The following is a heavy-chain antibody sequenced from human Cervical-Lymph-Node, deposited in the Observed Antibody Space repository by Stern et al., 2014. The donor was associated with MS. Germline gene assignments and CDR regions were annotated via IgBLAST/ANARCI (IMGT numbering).Heavy chain of an antibody. V-gene: IGHV1-3*01. CDR1: GYTFTSYA. D-gene: IGHD2-15*01. Sequence: QDQLVQSGAEVKKPGASVKVSCKASGYTFTSYAMHWVRQAPGQRLERMGWINAGNGNTKYSQKFQGRVTITRDTSASTAYMELSSLRSEDTAVYYCARSGVVVAAPFDPWGQGTLVTVSS. J-gene: IGHJ5*02. CDR2: INAGNGNT. CDR3: ARSGVVVAAPFDP.